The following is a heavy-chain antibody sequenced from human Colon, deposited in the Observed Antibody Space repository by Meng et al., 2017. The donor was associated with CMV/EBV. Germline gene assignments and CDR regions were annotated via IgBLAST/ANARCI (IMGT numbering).Heavy chain of an antibody. CDR3: ARVAVGTSSADYYYYGMDV. Sequence: SETLSLTCTVSGGSISSYYWTWIRQPPGKGLEWIGFIYDSGSTNYNPSLKSGVTISVDTSKNQFSLKLSSVTAADTAVYYCARVAVGTSSADYYYYGMDVWGQGTTVTVSS. D-gene: IGHD2-2*01. CDR2: IYDSGST. J-gene: IGHJ6*02. CDR1: GGSISSYY. V-gene: IGHV4-59*01.